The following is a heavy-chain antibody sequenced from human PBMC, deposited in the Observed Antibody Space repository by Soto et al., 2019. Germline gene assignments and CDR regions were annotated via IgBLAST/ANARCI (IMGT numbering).Heavy chain of an antibody. CDR3: ARGVAGPLHWFDP. D-gene: IGHD6-19*01. CDR1: GYTFTSYA. J-gene: IGHJ5*02. Sequence: QVQLVQSGAEVKKPGASVKVSCKASGYTFTSYAMHWVRQAPGQRLEWMGWINAGHGNTKYSQKFQGRVTITRDTSASTAYMEVSSLRSEDTAVYYCARGVAGPLHWFDPWGQGTLVTVSA. CDR2: INAGHGNT. V-gene: IGHV1-3*01.